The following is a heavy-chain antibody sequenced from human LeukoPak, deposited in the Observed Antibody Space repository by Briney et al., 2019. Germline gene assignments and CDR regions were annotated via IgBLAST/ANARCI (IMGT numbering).Heavy chain of an antibody. CDR3: ARGATGAFDI. J-gene: IGHJ3*02. Sequence: SETLSLTCAVSGGSIRSGGHSWNWIRQPPGKGLEWIGYIYHSGSTYYSPSPKSRVTISVDRSKNQFSLKLSSVTAADTAVYYCARGATGAFDIWGQGTMVTVSS. CDR2: IYHSGST. CDR1: GGSIRSGGHS. V-gene: IGHV4-30-2*01. D-gene: IGHD1-26*01.